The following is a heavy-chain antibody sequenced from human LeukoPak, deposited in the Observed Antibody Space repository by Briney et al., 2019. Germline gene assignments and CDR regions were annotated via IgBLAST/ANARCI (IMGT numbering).Heavy chain of an antibody. CDR3: ARDSSGGIFGVVTGPTFDP. D-gene: IGHD3-3*01. CDR2: IKEDGSEK. CDR1: GFTFSRDW. J-gene: IGHJ5*02. Sequence: GGSLRLSCAASGFTFSRDWMSWVRQAPGKGLEWVANIKEDGSEKYHVDSVKGRFTISRDNAKNSLYLQMNSLRAEDTAVYYCARDSSGGIFGVVTGPTFDPWGQGTLVTVSS. V-gene: IGHV3-7*01.